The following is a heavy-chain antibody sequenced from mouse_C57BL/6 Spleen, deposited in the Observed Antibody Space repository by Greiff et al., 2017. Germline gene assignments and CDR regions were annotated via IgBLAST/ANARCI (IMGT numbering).Heavy chain of an antibody. CDR2: ISSGGSYT. CDR3: AREVTAQATYFDY. CDR1: GFTFSSYG. J-gene: IGHJ2*01. D-gene: IGHD3-2*02. Sequence: EVQGVESGGDLVKPGGSLKLSCAASGFTFSSYGMSWVRQTPDKRLEWVATISSGGSYTFSPDSVKGRFTISKDKAKNTLYLQVSRLKSVDTAVYYCAREVTAQATYFDYWGQGTTRTVSS. V-gene: IGHV5-6*01.